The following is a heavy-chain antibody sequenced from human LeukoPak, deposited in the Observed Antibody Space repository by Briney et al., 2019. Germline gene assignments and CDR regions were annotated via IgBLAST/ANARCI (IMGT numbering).Heavy chain of an antibody. Sequence: GRSLRLSCAASGFTFRSYSMNWVRQAPGKGLEWVSSISSSSSYIYYADSVKGRFTISRDNAKNSLYLQMNSLRAEDTAVYYCARDGQQLETSDYWGQGTLVTVSS. V-gene: IGHV3-21*01. D-gene: IGHD6-13*01. J-gene: IGHJ4*02. CDR1: GFTFRSYS. CDR3: ARDGQQLETSDY. CDR2: ISSSSSYI.